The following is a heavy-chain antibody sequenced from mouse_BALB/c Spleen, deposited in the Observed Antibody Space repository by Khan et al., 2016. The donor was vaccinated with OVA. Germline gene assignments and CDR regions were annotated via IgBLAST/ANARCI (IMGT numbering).Heavy chain of an antibody. D-gene: IGHD2-1*01. CDR2: IYPGTGNT. CDR3: ARWGGNYKYYYAVDY. Sequence: QVQLQQSGAELARPGASVKLSCKTSGYTFTDYYINWVKQRTGQGLEWIGEIYPGTGNTYYNEKFKGKATLTAAKSSSTVYMQLSSLTSEDSAVYFCARWGGNYKYYYAVDYWGQGTSVTVSS. CDR1: GYTFTDYY. V-gene: IGHV1-77*01. J-gene: IGHJ4*01.